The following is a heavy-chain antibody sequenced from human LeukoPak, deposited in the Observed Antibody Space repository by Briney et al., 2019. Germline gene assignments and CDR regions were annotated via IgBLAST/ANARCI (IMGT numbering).Heavy chain of an antibody. Sequence: GGSLRLSCAASGFTFSSYAMSWVCQAPGKGLEWVSAISGSGGSTYYADSVKGRFTISRDNSKNTLYLQMNSLRAEDTAVYYCAKGPVLLWFGELNWFDPWGQGTLVTVSS. CDR3: AKGPVLLWFGELNWFDP. J-gene: IGHJ5*02. D-gene: IGHD3-10*01. CDR1: GFTFSSYA. V-gene: IGHV3-23*01. CDR2: ISGSGGST.